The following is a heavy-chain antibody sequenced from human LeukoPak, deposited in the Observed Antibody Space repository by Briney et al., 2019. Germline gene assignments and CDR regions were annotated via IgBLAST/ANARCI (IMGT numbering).Heavy chain of an antibody. CDR2: IREDGRTT. CDR3: AKTRRSGTEYGDFDH. V-gene: IGHV3-43*02. CDR1: GLTFEDYS. D-gene: IGHD1-26*01. Sequence: GGSLRLSCAASGLTFEDYSLHWLRQAQGKGLEWVSLIREDGRTTYYANSVKGRFAVSRDNSKKSLYLQMSSLRTEDTALYYCAKTRRSGTEYGDFDHWGQGTLVTVSS. J-gene: IGHJ4*02.